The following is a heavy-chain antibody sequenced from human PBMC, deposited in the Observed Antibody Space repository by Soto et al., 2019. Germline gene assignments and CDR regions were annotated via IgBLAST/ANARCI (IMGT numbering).Heavy chain of an antibody. CDR2: ISYDGSNK. V-gene: IGHV3-30*18. Sequence: QVQLVESGGGVVQPGRSLRLSCAASGFTFSSYGMHWVRQAPGKGLEWVAVISYDGSNKYYADSVKGRFTISRDNSKNTRYLQMNSLRAEDTAVYYCAEGGDGYYYDSSGYYLGYWGQGTLVTVSS. CDR1: GFTFSSYG. CDR3: AEGGDGYYYDSSGYYLGY. J-gene: IGHJ4*02. D-gene: IGHD3-22*01.